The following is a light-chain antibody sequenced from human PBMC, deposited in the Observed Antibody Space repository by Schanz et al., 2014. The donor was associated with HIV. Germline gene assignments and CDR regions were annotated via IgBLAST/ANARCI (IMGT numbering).Light chain of an antibody. Sequence: NFMLTQPHSVSESPGKTVTISCTRSSGSIATYFVQWYQQRPGSAPSIVIYKSNQRHSGVPDRFSGSIDSSSNSASLTISGLKTEDEADYYCQSYDSSNHVVFGGGTKLTVL. V-gene: IGLV6-57*04. CDR3: QSYDSSNHVV. J-gene: IGLJ2*01. CDR1: SGSIATYF. CDR2: KSN.